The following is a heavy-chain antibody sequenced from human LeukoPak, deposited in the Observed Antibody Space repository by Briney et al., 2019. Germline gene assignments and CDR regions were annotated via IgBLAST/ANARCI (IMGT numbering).Heavy chain of an antibody. CDR1: GFTFSSYG. Sequence: GGSLRLSCAASGFTFSSYGMHWVRQAPGKGLEWVAVIWYDGSNKYYADSVKGRFTISRDNSKNTLYLQMNSLRAEDTAVYYCARDSIGVYGSGSYSHYFDYWGQGTLVTVSS. CDR3: ARDSIGVYGSGSYSHYFDY. V-gene: IGHV3-33*01. J-gene: IGHJ4*02. CDR2: IWYDGSNK. D-gene: IGHD3-10*01.